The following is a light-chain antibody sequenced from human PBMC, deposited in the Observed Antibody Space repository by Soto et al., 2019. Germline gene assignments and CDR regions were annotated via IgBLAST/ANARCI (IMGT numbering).Light chain of an antibody. Sequence: DIQMTQSPSSLSASLGDRVTITCRASQSISSYLNWYQQKPGKXHKLLIYAASSLQSGVPSRFSGSGSGTDFTLTISSLQPEDFATYYCQQSYSTPWTFGQGTKVDI. CDR2: AAS. CDR3: QQSYSTPWT. V-gene: IGKV1-39*01. CDR1: QSISSY. J-gene: IGKJ1*01.